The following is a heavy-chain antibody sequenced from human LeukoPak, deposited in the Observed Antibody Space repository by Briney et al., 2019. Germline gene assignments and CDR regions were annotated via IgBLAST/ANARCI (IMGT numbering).Heavy chain of an antibody. J-gene: IGHJ5*02. CDR3: ARGDVAVIAAHAYNWFDP. CDR1: GGSFSNYA. CDR2: IIPNFGTA. V-gene: IGHV1-69*05. Sequence: ASVKVSCKASGGSFSNYAIAWVRQAPGPGLEWMGGIIPNFGTAKDAQKFQGRLTITTDDSTSTAYMELSSLRSEDTAVYYCARGDVAVIAAHAYNWFDPWGQGTLVIVSS. D-gene: IGHD2-15*01.